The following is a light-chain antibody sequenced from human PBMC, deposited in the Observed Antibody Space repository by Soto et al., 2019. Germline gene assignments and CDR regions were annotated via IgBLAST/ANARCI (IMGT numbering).Light chain of an antibody. CDR2: DAS. Sequence: DIQMTQSPSSLSASVGDRVTITCQASQDISNYLNWYQQKPGKPPKLLIYDASNLETGVPSRFRESGPGTDLIFTITTLQPEELPQYSCHQYINPPPLFGGGTKVEIK. V-gene: IGKV1-33*01. CDR1: QDISNY. J-gene: IGKJ4*01. CDR3: HQYINPPPL.